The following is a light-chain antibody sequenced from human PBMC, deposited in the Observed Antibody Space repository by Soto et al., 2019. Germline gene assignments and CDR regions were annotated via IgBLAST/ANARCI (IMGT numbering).Light chain of an antibody. CDR3: GSCTTSGTQL. CDR2: GDF. V-gene: IGLV2-14*01. J-gene: IGLJ2*01. Sequence: QSALTQPASVSGSPGQSIAISCTGTSSDVGGYKCVSWYQQHPSKVPKLMIYGDFNRPSGVSDRFSGSKSGNTASLTISGLQAEDEADYYCGSCTTSGTQLFGGGTKLTVL. CDR1: SSDVGGYKC.